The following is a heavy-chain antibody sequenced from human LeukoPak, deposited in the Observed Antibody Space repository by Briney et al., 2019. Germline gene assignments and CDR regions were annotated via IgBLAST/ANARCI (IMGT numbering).Heavy chain of an antibody. CDR3: ASSLFDY. Sequence: GSLRLSCAASGFTFSSYAMSWVRQPPGKGLEWIGEIYQSGSTNYNPSLKSRVTISIDKSKSQFSLRLNSVTAADTAVYYCASSLFDYWGQGTLVTVSS. J-gene: IGHJ4*02. V-gene: IGHV4-4*02. CDR1: GFTFSSYAM. CDR2: IYQSGST.